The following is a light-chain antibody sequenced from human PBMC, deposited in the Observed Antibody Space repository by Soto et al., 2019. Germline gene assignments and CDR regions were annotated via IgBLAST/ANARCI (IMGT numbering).Light chain of an antibody. V-gene: IGKV3-20*01. CDR3: QQYHTSPLT. CDR1: HSASSS. J-gene: IGKJ1*01. CDR2: GAS. Sequence: EIVLTQSPGTLSLSPGERATLSCRASHSASSSLAWYQQKPGQAPRLLIYGASSRATGLPDRFSGGGSGTDFTLTISRLEPEDFALYYCQQYHTSPLTFGQGTKVDIK.